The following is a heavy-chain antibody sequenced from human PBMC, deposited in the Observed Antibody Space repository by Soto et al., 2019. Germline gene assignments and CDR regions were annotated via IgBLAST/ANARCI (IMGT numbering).Heavy chain of an antibody. CDR1: GFTYYSYA. Sequence: EVKLLESGGGLVQPGGSLRLSCVASGFTYYSYAMSWVRQAPGQGLEWVSTITGGADNTHYADSVRGRFTISRDNSKNTLFLRMNSLRVEDTAVYHCAKGRIAVAAPYNWFDPWGQGTLVTVSS. V-gene: IGHV3-23*01. D-gene: IGHD6-19*01. CDR2: ITGGADNT. J-gene: IGHJ5*02. CDR3: AKGRIAVAAPYNWFDP.